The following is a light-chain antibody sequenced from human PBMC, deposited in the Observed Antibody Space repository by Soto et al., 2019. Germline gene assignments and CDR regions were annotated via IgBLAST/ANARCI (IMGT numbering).Light chain of an antibody. V-gene: IGKV1-5*03. CDR1: QSISSW. CDR3: QQYNDNWT. Sequence: DIQMTQSRATLSASVGDRVIITCRASQSISSWLAWYQQKPGKAPKLLIYKASTLQSGVPSRFSGSGSGTQFTLAISSLQPDDSATYYCQQYNDNWTFGQGTKVEIK. CDR2: KAS. J-gene: IGKJ1*01.